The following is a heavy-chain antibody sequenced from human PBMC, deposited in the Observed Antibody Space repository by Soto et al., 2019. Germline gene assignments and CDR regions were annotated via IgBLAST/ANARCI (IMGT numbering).Heavy chain of an antibody. Sequence: EVQLVESGGGLVQPGGSLRLSCAASGFTFSNYWMYWVRQAPGKGLVWVSRINSDGSVSSYADSVKGRLTISRDNVKNTLDLQMDSLRAEDTAVYYCARGDCVGGTCYSLAGSFYYDMDVWGKGTTVTVFS. CDR2: INSDGSVS. V-gene: IGHV3-74*01. D-gene: IGHD2-15*01. J-gene: IGHJ6*03. CDR3: ARGDCVGGTCYSLAGSFYYDMDV. CDR1: GFTFSNYW.